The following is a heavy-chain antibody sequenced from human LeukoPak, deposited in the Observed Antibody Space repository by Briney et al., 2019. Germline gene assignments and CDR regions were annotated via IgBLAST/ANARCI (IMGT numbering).Heavy chain of an antibody. V-gene: IGHV3-73*01. CDR2: IRSKANSYAT. D-gene: IGHD3-3*01. Sequence: GGSLKLSCAASGFTFSGSAMHWVRQASGKGLEWVGRIRSKANSYATAYAASVKGRFTISRDDSKNTAYLQMNSLKTEDTAVYYCIDDFWSGATPWGQGTLVTVSS. CDR1: GFTFSGSA. J-gene: IGHJ5*02. CDR3: IDDFWSGATP.